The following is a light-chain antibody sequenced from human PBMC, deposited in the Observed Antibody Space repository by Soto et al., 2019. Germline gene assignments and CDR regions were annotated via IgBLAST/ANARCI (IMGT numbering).Light chain of an antibody. Sequence: QSVLTQPPSASGTPGQRVTISCSGRSSNIGSNFVYWYQHLPGTAPKLVIYRNSQRPSGVPDRFSGSKSGTSAYLAISGLQSEDEADYYCAGWDDSLSGYVFGPGTKLTVL. J-gene: IGLJ1*01. CDR3: AGWDDSLSGYV. CDR1: SSNIGSNF. V-gene: IGLV1-47*01. CDR2: RNS.